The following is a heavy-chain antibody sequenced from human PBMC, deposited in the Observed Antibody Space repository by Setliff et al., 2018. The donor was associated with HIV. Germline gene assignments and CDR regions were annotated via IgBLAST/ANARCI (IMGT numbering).Heavy chain of an antibody. V-gene: IGHV4-34*01. J-gene: IGHJ5*02. CDR2: ITPSGAT. CDR1: GRSVSGHY. CDR3: SNWNTTIDEDA. Sequence: PSETLSLTCAVYGRSVSGHYWGWFRQPPGKGLEWIGEITPSGATNYLPSLKSRVTMSLDTSKNQFSLKMTSVTAADTALYYCSNWNTTIDEDAWGQGTLVTVSS. D-gene: IGHD5-18*01.